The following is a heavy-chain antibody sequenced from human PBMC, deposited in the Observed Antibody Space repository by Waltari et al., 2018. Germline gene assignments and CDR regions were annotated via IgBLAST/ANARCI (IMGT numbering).Heavy chain of an antibody. CDR3: ARALGDIVVAVAATPEWFDP. Sequence: QVQLQESGPGLVKPSETLSLRCTVSGYSISSGYYWGWIRQPPGKGLEWIGNIYHSGSTYYNPSLKSRVTISVETSKNQFSLRLSSVTAADTAVYYCARALGDIVVAVAATPEWFDPWGQGTQVTVSS. CDR2: IYHSGST. CDR1: GYSISSGYY. V-gene: IGHV4-38-2*02. D-gene: IGHD2-15*01. J-gene: IGHJ5*02.